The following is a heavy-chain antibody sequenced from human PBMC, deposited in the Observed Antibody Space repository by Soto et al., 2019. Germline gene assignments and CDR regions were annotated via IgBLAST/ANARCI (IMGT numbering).Heavy chain of an antibody. Sequence: WRSLRLSCASSGFTFSSFAMSWVRQAPGKGLEWVSAISGSYNTTYYADSVKGRFTISRDNSKNTLYLQMSSLRADDTAVYYCAPMGVWGQGTTVTVSS. V-gene: IGHV3-23*01. CDR2: ISGSYNTT. CDR1: GFTFSSFA. J-gene: IGHJ6*02. CDR3: APMGV.